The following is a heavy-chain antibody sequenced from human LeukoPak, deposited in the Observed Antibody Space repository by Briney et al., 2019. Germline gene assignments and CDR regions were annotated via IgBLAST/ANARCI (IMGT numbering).Heavy chain of an antibody. CDR2: INPNSGGT. D-gene: IGHD5-12*01. V-gene: IGHV1-2*02. CDR1: GYTFTGYY. Sequence: ASVKVSCKASGYTFTGYYMHWVRQAPGQGLEWMGWINPNSGGTNYAQKFQGRVTMTRDTSISTAYMELSRLRSDDTAVYYCARGAVATSRKYYYYYYFMDVWGKGTTVTVSS. CDR3: ARGAVATSRKYYYYYYFMDV. J-gene: IGHJ6*03.